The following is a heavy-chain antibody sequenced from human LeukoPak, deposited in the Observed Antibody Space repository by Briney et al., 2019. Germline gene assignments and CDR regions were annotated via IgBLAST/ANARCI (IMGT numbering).Heavy chain of an antibody. J-gene: IGHJ4*02. CDR1: GGTFSSYA. V-gene: IGHV1-69*05. CDR2: IIPIFGTA. CDR3: AYSYYYDSSGPILDY. Sequence: ASVKVSCKASGGTFSSYAISWVRQAPGQGLEWMGGIIPIFGTANYAQKFQGRVTITTDESTSTAYMELRSLRSDDTAVYYCAYSYYYDSSGPILDYWGQGTLVTVSS. D-gene: IGHD3-22*01.